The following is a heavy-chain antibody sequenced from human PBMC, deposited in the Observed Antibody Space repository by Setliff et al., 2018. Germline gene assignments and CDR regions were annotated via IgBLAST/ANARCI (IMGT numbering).Heavy chain of an antibody. V-gene: IGHV3-30*02. CDR3: ARTYCSDTSCYDYYYYMDV. CDR2: IRYDESDK. J-gene: IGHJ6*03. CDR1: GFTFSSYG. Sequence: PGGSLRLSCAASGFTFSSYGMHWVRQAPGKGLEWLSYIRYDESDKYYIDSVRGRFTISRDNSKNTLYLQMNSLRAEDTAVYYCARTYCSDTSCYDYYYYMDVWGKGTTVTV. D-gene: IGHD2-2*01.